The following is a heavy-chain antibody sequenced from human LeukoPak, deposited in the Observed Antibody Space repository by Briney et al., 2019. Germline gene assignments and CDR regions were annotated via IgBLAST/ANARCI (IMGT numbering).Heavy chain of an antibody. D-gene: IGHD3-3*01. CDR3: ARIPPRRPYYDFWSGYSYYGMDV. CDR2: INHSGST. J-gene: IGHJ6*02. V-gene: IGHV4-34*01. Sequence: SETLSLTCAVYGGSFSGYYWSWIRQPPGKGLEWIGEINHSGSTNYNPSLKSRVTTSVDTSKNQFSLKLSSVTAADTAVYYCARIPPRRPYYDFWSGYSYYGMDVWGQGTTVTVSS. CDR1: GGSFSGYY.